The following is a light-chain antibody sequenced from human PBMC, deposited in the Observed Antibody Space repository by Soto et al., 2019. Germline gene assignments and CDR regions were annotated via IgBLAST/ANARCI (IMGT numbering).Light chain of an antibody. CDR2: GAS. V-gene: IGKV3-20*01. J-gene: IGKJ1*01. Sequence: EIVLSQSPGTLSLSPGERATLSCRASQSVTSNFLAWYQQKPGQAPSLLIYGASSRATGIPDKFSGSGSGTDFTLTISRLEPEDFAVYYCQQYGSSPQTFGQGTKVDIK. CDR3: QQYGSSPQT. CDR1: QSVTSNF.